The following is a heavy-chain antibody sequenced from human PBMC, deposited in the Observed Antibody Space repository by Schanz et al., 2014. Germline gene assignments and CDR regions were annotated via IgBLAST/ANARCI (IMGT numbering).Heavy chain of an antibody. V-gene: IGHV3-21*01. D-gene: IGHD3-9*01. CDR3: ARDSRPNYDFLTAYYSIDY. Sequence: EVQLVESGGGLVKPGGSLRLSCEASEFTFSSYKMNWVRQAPGKGLEWVSSISNSGSYIHYADSVKGRFTISRDNAKNTLYLQMNSLRAEDTAVYYCARDSRPNYDFLTAYYSIDYWGQGTLVTVSS. CDR1: EFTFSSYK. J-gene: IGHJ4*02. CDR2: ISNSGSYI.